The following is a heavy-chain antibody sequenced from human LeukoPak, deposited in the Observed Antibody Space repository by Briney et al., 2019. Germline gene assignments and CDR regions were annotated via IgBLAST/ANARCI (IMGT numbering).Heavy chain of an antibody. CDR2: IRSKSDGGTT. J-gene: IGHJ4*02. V-gene: IGHV3-15*01. D-gene: IGHD4-17*01. CDR3: ARQGGYGDYGY. Sequence: GGSLRLSCAASGFTFSSYAMTWVRQAPGKGLEWVGRIRSKSDGGTTDYAAPVKGRFTISRDDSTNTLYLQMNSLTTADTAVYFCARQGGYGDYGYWGQGTLVTVSS. CDR1: GFTFSSYA.